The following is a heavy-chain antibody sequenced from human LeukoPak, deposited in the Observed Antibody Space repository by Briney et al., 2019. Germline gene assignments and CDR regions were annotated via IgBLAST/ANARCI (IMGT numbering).Heavy chain of an antibody. Sequence: PSETLSLTCAVYGGSFSGYYWSWIRQPPGKGLEWIGEINHSGSTNYNPSLKSRVTISVDTSKNQFSLKLSSVTAADTAVYYCARGARTPSGYGSRTAGRANWFDPWGQGTLATVSS. V-gene: IGHV4-34*01. D-gene: IGHD5-12*01. CDR2: INHSGST. CDR3: ARGARTPSGYGSRTAGRANWFDP. CDR1: GGSFSGYY. J-gene: IGHJ5*02.